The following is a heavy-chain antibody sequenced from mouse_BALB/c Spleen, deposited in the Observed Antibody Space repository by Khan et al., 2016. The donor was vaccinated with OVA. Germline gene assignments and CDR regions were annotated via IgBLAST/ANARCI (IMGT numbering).Heavy chain of an antibody. D-gene: IGHD1-2*01. V-gene: IGHV5-12-2*01. J-gene: IGHJ4*01. CDR2: ITNGGGNT. CDR1: GFTFSSNT. Sequence: EVELVESGGGLVQPGGSLKLSCAASGFTFSSNTMSWVRQTPEKRLEWVAYITNGGGNTYYPDTVKGRFTISRDNAKNTLYLQISSIKSEDTAMYYCARIPTFITTALDYWGQGTSVTVSS. CDR3: ARIPTFITTALDY.